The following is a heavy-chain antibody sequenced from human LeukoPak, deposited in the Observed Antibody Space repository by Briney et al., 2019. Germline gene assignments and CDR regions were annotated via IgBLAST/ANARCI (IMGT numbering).Heavy chain of an antibody. CDR2: INPSGGST. J-gene: IGHJ6*02. D-gene: IGHD6-6*01. CDR1: GYTFTSYY. Sequence: ASVKVSCKASGYTFTSYYMHWVRQAPGQGLEWMGIINPSGGSTSYAQKFQGRVTMTRDTSTSTVYMELSSLRSGDTAVYYCAREQLERGGYYYYYGMDVWGQGTTVTVSS. V-gene: IGHV1-46*01. CDR3: AREQLERGGYYYYYGMDV.